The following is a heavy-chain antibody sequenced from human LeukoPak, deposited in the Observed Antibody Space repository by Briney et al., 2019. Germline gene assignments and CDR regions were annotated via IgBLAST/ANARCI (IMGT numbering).Heavy chain of an antibody. CDR2: MNQDGSEK. V-gene: IGHV3-7*01. Sequence: PGGSLRLSCAVSGFNFSTYWMSWVRQAPGKGLEWVANMNQDGSEKYYVDSLKGRFTISRDNAKNSLYLQMNSLRAEATAVYYCARDPPGLEVAGYDYWGQGTLVTVSS. CDR3: ARDPPGLEVAGYDY. CDR1: GFNFSTYW. D-gene: IGHD6-19*01. J-gene: IGHJ4*02.